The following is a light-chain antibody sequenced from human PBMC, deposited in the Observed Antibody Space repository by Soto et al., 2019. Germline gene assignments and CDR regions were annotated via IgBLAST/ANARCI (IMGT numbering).Light chain of an antibody. J-gene: IGKJ1*01. CDR3: QQYNNWWM. V-gene: IGKV3-15*01. CDR1: QSVSNN. CDR2: GAS. Sequence: EIVMTQSPATLSVSPGERATLSCSASQSVSNNLARYQKKPGQAPRLHNYGASIRATGIPASFSDSGSGREFTLTISSLHSDEFAVYYYQQYNNWWMFGQGTRVEIK.